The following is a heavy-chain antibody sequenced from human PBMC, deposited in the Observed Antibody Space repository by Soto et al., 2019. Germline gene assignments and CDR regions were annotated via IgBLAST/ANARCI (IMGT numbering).Heavy chain of an antibody. CDR1: GFTFSSYG. D-gene: IGHD4-17*01. J-gene: IGHJ4*02. CDR2: IWYDGSNK. V-gene: IGHV3-33*08. CDR3: ARVPTVTPVFFDY. Sequence: GGSLRLSCAAAGFTFSSYGMHWVRPAPGKGLEWVAVIWYDGSNKYYADSVKGRFTISRDNSKNTLYLQMNSLSAEDTAVYYCARVPTVTPVFFDYWGQGTLVTVS.